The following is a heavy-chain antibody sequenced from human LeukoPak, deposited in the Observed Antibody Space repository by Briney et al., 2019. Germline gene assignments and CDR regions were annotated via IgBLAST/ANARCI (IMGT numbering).Heavy chain of an antibody. V-gene: IGHV1-69*06. CDR2: IIPIFGTA. Sequence: ASVKVSCKASGGTFSSYAISWVRQAPGQGLEGMGGIIPIFGTANYAQKFQGRVTITADKSTSTAYMELSSLRSEDTAVYYCARVSRTTGSIDAFDIWGQGTVVTVSS. J-gene: IGHJ3*02. CDR3: ARVSRTTGSIDAFDI. CDR1: GGTFSSYA. D-gene: IGHD1-1*01.